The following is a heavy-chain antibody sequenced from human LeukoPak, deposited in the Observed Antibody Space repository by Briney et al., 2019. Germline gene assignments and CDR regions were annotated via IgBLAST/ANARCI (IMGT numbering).Heavy chain of an antibody. Sequence: ASVKVSXKASGYTFTGYYMHWVRQAPGQGLEWMGRINPNSGGTNYAQKFQGRVTMTRDTSISTAYMELSRLRSDDTAVYYCARWGLMPDIVVVVAATHFDYWGQGTLVTVSS. D-gene: IGHD2-15*01. CDR3: ARWGLMPDIVVVVAATHFDY. V-gene: IGHV1-2*06. CDR1: GYTFTGYY. J-gene: IGHJ4*02. CDR2: INPNSGGT.